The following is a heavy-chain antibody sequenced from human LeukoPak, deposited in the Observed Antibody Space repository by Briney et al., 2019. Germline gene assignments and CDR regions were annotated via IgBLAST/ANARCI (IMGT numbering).Heavy chain of an antibody. D-gene: IGHD6-6*01. CDR1: GGSISSGSYY. V-gene: IGHV4-61*02. Sequence: SSETLSLTCTVSGGSISSGSYYWSWIRQPAGKGLEWIGRIYTSGSTNYNPSLKSRVTISVDTSKNQFSLKLSSVTAADTAVYYCATVVDASSSGFNWFDPWGQGTLVTVSS. CDR2: IYTSGST. J-gene: IGHJ5*02. CDR3: ATVVDASSSGFNWFDP.